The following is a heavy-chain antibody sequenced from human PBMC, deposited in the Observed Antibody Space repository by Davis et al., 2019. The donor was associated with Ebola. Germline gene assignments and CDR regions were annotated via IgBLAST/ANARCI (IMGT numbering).Heavy chain of an antibody. CDR2: IYPGDSDT. J-gene: IGHJ5*02. CDR1: GYSFSTNW. D-gene: IGHD6-19*01. Sequence: GGSLRLSCKGSGYSFSTNWIGWVRQMPGKGLEWMGIIYPGDSDTRYSPSFQGQVTISADKSINTAYLQWSSLKASDSAIYYCARRRALYSSGWFSEFGPWGLGTLVTVSS. V-gene: IGHV5-51*01. CDR3: ARRRALYSSGWFSEFGP.